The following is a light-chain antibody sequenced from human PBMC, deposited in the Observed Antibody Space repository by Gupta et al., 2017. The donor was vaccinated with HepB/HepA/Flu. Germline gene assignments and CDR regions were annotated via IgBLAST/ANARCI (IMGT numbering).Light chain of an antibody. CDR1: QSVGTY. V-gene: IGKV1-39*01. CDR2: GAS. CDR3: QQCDSSPRT. J-gene: IGKJ1*01. Sequence: IKMTQSPSSLSASVGDNITITCRASQSVGTYLNWYQQKPGRAPNLLFHGASTLHSGVPSRFSGSGSGTDFTLIISELQPDDIAIYFCQQCDSSPRTFGQGTKLE.